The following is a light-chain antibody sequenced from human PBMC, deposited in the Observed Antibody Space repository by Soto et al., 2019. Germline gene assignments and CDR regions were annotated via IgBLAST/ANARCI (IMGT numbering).Light chain of an antibody. Sequence: QSVLTQPPSASGTPGQRVTISCSGSSSNIGSNTVKWYQHLPGTAPKLLIYTNSQRPSGVPDRFSGSKSGTSASLAISGLQSEDEADYYCAAWDDSLNGLVFGTGTKLTVL. V-gene: IGLV1-44*01. CDR1: SSNIGSNT. J-gene: IGLJ1*01. CDR2: TNS. CDR3: AAWDDSLNGLV.